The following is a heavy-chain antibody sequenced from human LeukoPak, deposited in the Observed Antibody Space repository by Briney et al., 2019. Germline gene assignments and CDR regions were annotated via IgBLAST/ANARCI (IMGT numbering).Heavy chain of an antibody. CDR1: GFTFSNYG. J-gene: IGHJ4*02. D-gene: IGHD3-9*01. CDR2: ISRTSSNI. Sequence: PGVSLRLSCAASGFTFSNYGIHWVRQAPGKGLEWISYISRTSSNIFYADSVKGRFTISRDNAESTVYLQMNSLRAEDTAVYYSARNKAAYYSDFWGQGTLVTVSS. CDR3: ARNKAAYYSDF. V-gene: IGHV3-48*01.